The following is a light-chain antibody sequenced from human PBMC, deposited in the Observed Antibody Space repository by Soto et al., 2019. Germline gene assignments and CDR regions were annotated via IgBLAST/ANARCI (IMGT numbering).Light chain of an antibody. Sequence: EIKLTQSPGTLSLSPRERATLSCRTSQTFGGNSLAWYQQKPGQPPRLIIYGASRRATGIPDRFSGSGSGTDFTLTINGLKPDDFAVYYCQQYGGAPLTFGGGTKVEI. V-gene: IGKV3-20*01. CDR1: QTFGGNS. CDR2: GAS. J-gene: IGKJ4*01. CDR3: QQYGGAPLT.